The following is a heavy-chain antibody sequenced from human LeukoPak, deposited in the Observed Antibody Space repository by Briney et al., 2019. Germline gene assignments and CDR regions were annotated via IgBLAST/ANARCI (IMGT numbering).Heavy chain of an antibody. CDR2: IYPGDSDT. J-gene: IGHJ4*02. CDR3: ARLIDYYDSSGWYYFDY. V-gene: IGHV5-51*01. D-gene: IGHD3-22*01. Sequence: GESLKISCKGSGYSFTTYWIGWVRQMPGKGLEWMGIIYPGDSDTRYSPSFQGQVTISADKSISTAYLQWSSLKASDTAMYYCARLIDYYDSSGWYYFDYWGQGTLVTVSS. CDR1: GYSFTTYW.